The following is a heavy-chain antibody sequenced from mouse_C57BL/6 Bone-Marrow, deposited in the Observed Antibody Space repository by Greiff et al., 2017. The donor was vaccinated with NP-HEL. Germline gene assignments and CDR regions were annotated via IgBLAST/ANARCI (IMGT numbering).Heavy chain of an antibody. CDR3: ARCRAYGSSYVGYFDV. CDR2: IDPNSGGT. D-gene: IGHD1-1*01. CDR1: GYTFTSYW. V-gene: IGHV1-72*01. Sequence: QVQLKQPGAELVKPGASVKLSCKASGYTFTSYWMHWVKQRPGRGLEWIGRIDPNSGGTKYNEKFKSKATLTVDKPSSTAYMQLSSLTSEDSAVYYCARCRAYGSSYVGYFDVWGTGTTVTVSS. J-gene: IGHJ1*03.